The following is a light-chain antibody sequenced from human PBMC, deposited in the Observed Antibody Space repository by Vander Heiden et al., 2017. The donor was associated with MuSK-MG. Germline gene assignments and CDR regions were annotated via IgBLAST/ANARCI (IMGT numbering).Light chain of an antibody. V-gene: IGKV3-11*01. CDR1: KKISNT. CDR2: DAS. J-gene: IGKJ4*01. Sequence: IVLTHSPATLTLSPGERATPSCRGRKKISNTLAWYQQTPGQAPRILIYDASNRAAGIPATFSGSGCGTDVNLTISNREPEDFAMYFCQQRGDWDPLTFGGGTRLEIK. CDR3: QQRGDWDPLT.